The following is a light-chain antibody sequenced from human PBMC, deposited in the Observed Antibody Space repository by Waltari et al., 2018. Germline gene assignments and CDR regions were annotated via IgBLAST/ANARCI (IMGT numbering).Light chain of an antibody. CDR3: CSYAGNYIWV. CDR1: SSDIGRYDI. Sequence: QSALTQPASVSGSPGQSVTISCTGASSDIGRYDIVSLSQQHPGNAPKLIICYVSKRPSGVSDRFSGSKSGDTASLTISGLQFEDEADYYCCSYAGNYIWVFGGGTRLTVL. J-gene: IGLJ3*02. CDR2: YVS. V-gene: IGLV2-23*02.